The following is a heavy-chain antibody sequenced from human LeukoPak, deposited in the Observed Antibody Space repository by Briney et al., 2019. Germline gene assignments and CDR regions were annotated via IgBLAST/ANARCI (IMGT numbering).Heavy chain of an antibody. J-gene: IGHJ4*02. CDR3: ARDTYGDYAYDY. Sequence: PSETLSLTCTVSGGSISSYYWSWIRQPPGKGLEWIGYIYYSGSTNYNPSLKSRVTISVDTSKNQFSLKLSSVTAADTAVYYCARDTYGDYAYDYRGQGTLVTVSS. V-gene: IGHV4-59*01. CDR1: GGSISSYY. D-gene: IGHD4-17*01. CDR2: IYYSGST.